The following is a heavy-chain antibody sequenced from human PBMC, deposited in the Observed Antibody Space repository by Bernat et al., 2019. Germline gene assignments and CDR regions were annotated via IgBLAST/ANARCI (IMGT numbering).Heavy chain of an antibody. CDR2: INPNSGGT. D-gene: IGHD6-13*01. CDR3: ARVTIGIAAAGTQYYYMDV. V-gene: IGHV1-2*04. Sequence: QVQLVQSGAEVKKPGASVKVSCKASGYTFTGYYMHWVRQAPGQGLEWMGWINPNSGGTNYAQKFQGWVTMTRDTSISTAYMELSRLRSDDTAVYYCARVTIGIAAAGTQYYYMDVWGKGTTVTVSS. CDR1: GYTFTGYY. J-gene: IGHJ6*03.